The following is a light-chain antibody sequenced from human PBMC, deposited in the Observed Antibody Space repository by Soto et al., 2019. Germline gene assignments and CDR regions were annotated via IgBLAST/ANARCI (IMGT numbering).Light chain of an antibody. CDR2: GAS. V-gene: IGKV3-20*01. CDR1: QSVSSTY. Sequence: EIVLTQSPGTLSLSPGERATLSCRASQSVSSTYLACYQQKPGQAPRLPIYGASSRATGIPDRFSGSGSGTVFPLTISRLEPDDFAVYYCQHYGSLVLTFGGGTKVEIK. J-gene: IGKJ4*01. CDR3: QHYGSLVLT.